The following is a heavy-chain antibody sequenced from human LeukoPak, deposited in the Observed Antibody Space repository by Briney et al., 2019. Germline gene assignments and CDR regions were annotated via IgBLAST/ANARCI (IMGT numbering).Heavy chain of an antibody. J-gene: IGHJ4*02. CDR2: INHSGST. D-gene: IGHD3-9*01. CDR3: ARGGYFGLAD. CDR1: GGSFSGYY. Sequence: SETLSLTCAVYGGSFSGYYWSWIRQPPGKGLEWIGEINHSGSTNYNPSLKSRVTISVDTSKNQFSLKPSSVTAADTAVYYCARGGYFGLADWGQGTLVTVSS. V-gene: IGHV4-34*01.